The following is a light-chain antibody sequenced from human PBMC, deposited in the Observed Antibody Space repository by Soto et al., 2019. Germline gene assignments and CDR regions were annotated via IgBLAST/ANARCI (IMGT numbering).Light chain of an antibody. CDR3: QQYGASPYT. V-gene: IGKV3-20*01. Sequence: EIVLTQSPGTLSLSPGERATLSCRASQSVRSNYLAWYQHKPGQAPRLLIYGASSRATGIPDRFSVTGSGTDFTLPISRLEPEDFAVYYCQQYGASPYTFGPGTKLEIK. CDR1: QSVRSNY. CDR2: GAS. J-gene: IGKJ2*01.